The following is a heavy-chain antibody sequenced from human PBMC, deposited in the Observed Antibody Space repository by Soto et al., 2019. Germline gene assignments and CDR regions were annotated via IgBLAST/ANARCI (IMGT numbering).Heavy chain of an antibody. V-gene: IGHV1-18*01. Sequence: APVKVSCKASGYTFTNFGISWVRQAPGQGLEWMGWISAYNGNTNYAQNFQGRVTMTTDTSTSTAYMELRSLRSDDTAVYYCARDYYDFWSGYHVTTPIDYWGQGTLVTVS. CDR1: GYTFTNFG. J-gene: IGHJ4*02. D-gene: IGHD3-3*01. CDR2: ISAYNGNT. CDR3: ARDYYDFWSGYHVTTPIDY.